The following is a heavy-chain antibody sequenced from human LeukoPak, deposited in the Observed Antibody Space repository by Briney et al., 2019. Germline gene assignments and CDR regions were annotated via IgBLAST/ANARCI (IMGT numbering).Heavy chain of an antibody. CDR1: GYTFTGYF. CDR3: ARVHATGYFSLDLGY. J-gene: IGHJ4*02. CDR2: INPNTGGT. D-gene: IGHD3-9*01. Sequence: ASVKVSCKASGYTFTGYFMHWVRQAPGQGLDWMGWINPNTGGTKYAQKFQGRVTMTRDTCIGTAYMELSTVTSDDTAVYFCARVHATGYFSLDLGYWGQGTLVTVSS. V-gene: IGHV1-2*02.